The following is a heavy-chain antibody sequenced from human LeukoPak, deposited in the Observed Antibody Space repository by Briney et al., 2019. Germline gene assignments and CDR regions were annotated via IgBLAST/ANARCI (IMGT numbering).Heavy chain of an antibody. V-gene: IGHV1-69*04. Sequence: SVKVSCKASGGTFSSYTISWVRRAPGQGLEWMGRIIPILGIANYAQKFQGGVTITADKSTSTAYMELSSLRSEDTAVYYCARDCGGDCYSGYWGQGTLVTVSS. CDR3: ARDCGGDCYSGY. J-gene: IGHJ4*02. D-gene: IGHD2-21*01. CDR2: IIPILGIA. CDR1: GGTFSSYT.